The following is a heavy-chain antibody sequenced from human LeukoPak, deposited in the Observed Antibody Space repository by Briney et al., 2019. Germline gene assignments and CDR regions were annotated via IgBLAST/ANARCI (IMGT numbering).Heavy chain of an antibody. J-gene: IGHJ4*02. Sequence: ASVKVSCKASGYTFTSYTLHWVRQAPGQRLEWMGWINTGNGNTKYSQEFQGRVTITRDTSASTAYMELSSLRSEDMAVYYCAREAGREGFDYWGQGTLVTVSS. CDR1: GYTFTSYT. V-gene: IGHV1-3*03. CDR3: AREAGREGFDY. D-gene: IGHD6-25*01. CDR2: INTGNGNT.